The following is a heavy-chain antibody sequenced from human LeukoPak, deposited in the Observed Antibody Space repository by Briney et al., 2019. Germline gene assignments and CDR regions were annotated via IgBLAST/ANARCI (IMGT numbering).Heavy chain of an antibody. CDR2: IYTSGRT. D-gene: IGHD6-13*01. CDR1: GGSISSGSYY. CDR3: ARDRDSSSWADAFDI. J-gene: IGHJ3*02. V-gene: IGHV4-61*02. Sequence: SETLSLTCTVSGGSISSGSYYWNWIRQPAGKRLEWIGRIYTSGRTNYNPSLKSRVTISVDTSKNQFSLKLTSVTAADTAVYYCARDRDSSSWADAFDIWGQGTMVTVSS.